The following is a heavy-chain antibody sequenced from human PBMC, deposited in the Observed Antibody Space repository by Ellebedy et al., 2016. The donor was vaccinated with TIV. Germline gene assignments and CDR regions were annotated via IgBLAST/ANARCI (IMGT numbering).Heavy chain of an antibody. J-gene: IGHJ4*02. CDR2: LKQDAGEK. D-gene: IGHD5-12*01. V-gene: IGHV3-7*01. CDR1: GFTFTDHW. Sequence: GESLKISCGVSGFTFTDHWMSWVRQAPGKGLEWVATLKQDAGEKYYVDSVKGRFTISRDNARNLVYLQMNSLRADDAGVYYCARDPRSGFAYEGYYFDYWGQGTLVTVSS. CDR3: ARDPRSGFAYEGYYFDY.